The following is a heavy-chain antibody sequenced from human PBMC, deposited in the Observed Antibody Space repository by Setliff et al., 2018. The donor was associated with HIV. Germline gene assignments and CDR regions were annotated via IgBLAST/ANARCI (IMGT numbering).Heavy chain of an antibody. Sequence: ASETLSLTCNVSGSSFSSGIYYWTWIRQQPGKGLEWIGYISYSGSTYYNPSLKSRLTMSIDTSKSHFSLNLNSVTAADTAVYYCARGATSITFDYWSQGTLVTVS. CDR2: ISYSGST. V-gene: IGHV4-31*03. CDR3: ARGATSITFDY. J-gene: IGHJ4*02. CDR1: GSSFSSGIYY.